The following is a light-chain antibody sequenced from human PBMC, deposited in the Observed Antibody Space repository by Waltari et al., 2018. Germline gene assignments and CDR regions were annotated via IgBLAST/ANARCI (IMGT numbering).Light chain of an antibody. CDR3: QQYYSTPPT. CDR1: QSVLYSHNNKNY. CDR2: WAS. Sequence: DIVMTQSPDSLAVSLGERATINCKSSQSVLYSHNNKNYLAWYQQKPGQPPKLLIYWASTRESGVPDRFSGSGSGTDFTLTISSLQAEDVAVYYCQQYYSTPPTFGQGTKVEIK. V-gene: IGKV4-1*01. J-gene: IGKJ1*01.